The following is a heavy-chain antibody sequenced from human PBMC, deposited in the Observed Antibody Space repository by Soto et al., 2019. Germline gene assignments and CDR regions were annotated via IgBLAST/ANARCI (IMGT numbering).Heavy chain of an antibody. Sequence: ITLKESGPTLVKPTQTLTLTCTFSGFSLNTGGVGVGWVRQPRGKAMEWLALIYWDDDERYRPSLRSRLNMTXEXXXNXXVLTMTNMQPEDTVNYYCVLKWRYYGGDYSYSMDAWGHGTTGTVSS. D-gene: IGHD3-10*01. CDR3: VLKWRYYGGDYSYSMDA. CDR1: GFSLNTGGVG. CDR2: IYWDDDE. V-gene: IGHV2-5*02. J-gene: IGHJ6*02.